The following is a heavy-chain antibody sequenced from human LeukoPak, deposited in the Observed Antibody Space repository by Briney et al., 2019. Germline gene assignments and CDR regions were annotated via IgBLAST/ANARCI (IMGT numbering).Heavy chain of an antibody. J-gene: IGHJ4*02. V-gene: IGHV3-23*01. D-gene: IGHD6-19*01. CDR1: GFTFSSHA. CDR2: ISGSGDNR. Sequence: GGSLRLSCAASGFTFSSHAMSWVRQAPGKGLEWVSSISGSGDNRNYADSVKGRFTISRDNSKSTLYLEMNSMRAEDTAIYYCAKNPLVSGTIYFDSWGQGTLLTVSS. CDR3: AKNPLVSGTIYFDS.